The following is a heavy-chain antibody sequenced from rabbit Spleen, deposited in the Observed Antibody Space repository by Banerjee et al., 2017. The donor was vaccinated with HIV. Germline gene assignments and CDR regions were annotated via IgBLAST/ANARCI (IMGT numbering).Heavy chain of an antibody. D-gene: IGHD2-1*01. CDR2: IDAGSSGIT. CDR3: VRGYDDYGDYFNL. Sequence: QEQLVESGGGLVQPGGSLKLPCKASGFDFSVYGVSWVRQAPGKGLEWIACIDAGSSGITYYASWAKGRFTISKSSSTTVTLQMTSLTAADTATYFCVRGYDDYGDYFNLWGPGTLVTVS. CDR1: GFDFSVYG. J-gene: IGHJ4*01. V-gene: IGHV1S45*01.